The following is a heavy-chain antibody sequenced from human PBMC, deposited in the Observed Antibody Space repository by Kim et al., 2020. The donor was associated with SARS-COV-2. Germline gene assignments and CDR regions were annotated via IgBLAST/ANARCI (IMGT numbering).Heavy chain of an antibody. CDR3: AGDLTQDGYKDY. D-gene: IGHD5-12*01. Sequence: NYSPSRKSRVTISVDTSKNQFSLKLSSVTAADTALYYCAGDLTQDGYKDYWGQGTLVTVSS. J-gene: IGHJ4*02. V-gene: IGHV4-59*01.